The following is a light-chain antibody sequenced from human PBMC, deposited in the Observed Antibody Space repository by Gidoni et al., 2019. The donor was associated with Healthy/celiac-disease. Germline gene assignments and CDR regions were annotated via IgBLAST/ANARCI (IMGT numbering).Light chain of an antibody. Sequence: EIGLTQSPATLSLSPGERATLSCRASQSVSSCLAWYQQKPGQAPRLLIYDAPNRATGIPARFSGSGSGTDFTLTISSLEPEDFAVYYCQQRSNWPPYTFGQGTKLEIK. CDR3: QQRSNWPPYT. V-gene: IGKV3-11*01. CDR1: QSVSSC. J-gene: IGKJ2*01. CDR2: DAP.